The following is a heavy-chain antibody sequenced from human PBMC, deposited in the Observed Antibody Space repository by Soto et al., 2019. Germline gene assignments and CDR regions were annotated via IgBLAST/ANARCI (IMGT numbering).Heavy chain of an antibody. CDR3: ASGCVTGIVGIFGSPLDI. V-gene: IGHV3-33*01. J-gene: IGHJ3*02. D-gene: IGHD1-1*01. CDR2: IWYDGNNK. CDR1: GFSFTTYG. Sequence: QVQLVESGGGWVQPGRSLRLSCEATGFSFTTYGMHWVRQAPGKGLAWVAVIWYDGNNKYYADSVEGRFTISRDNSKNTVYLQMKSLRGYDTAVYYCASGCVTGIVGIFGSPLDIWGRGTVVTVSS.